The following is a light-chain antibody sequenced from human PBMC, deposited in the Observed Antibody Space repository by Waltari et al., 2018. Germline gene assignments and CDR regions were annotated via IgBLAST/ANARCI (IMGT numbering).Light chain of an antibody. CDR3: QAWDSNTGEV. CDR2: QDN. V-gene: IGLV3-1*01. Sequence: SYVLTQPPSVSVSPGQTASITCSGDKLGDKYAFWYQQKSGQSPVLVIFQDNKRPSGIPERFSGSNPGNTATLTISGTQAMDEADYYCQAWDSNTGEVFGGGTKLTVL. J-gene: IGLJ2*01. CDR1: KLGDKY.